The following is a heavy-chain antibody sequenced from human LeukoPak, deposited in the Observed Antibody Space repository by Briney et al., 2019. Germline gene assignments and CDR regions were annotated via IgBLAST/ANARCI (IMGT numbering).Heavy chain of an antibody. CDR2: ISGSSGYI. J-gene: IGHJ4*02. D-gene: IGHD2-15*01. CDR1: GFTFSSYS. V-gene: IGHV3-21*04. Sequence: GGSLRLSCAASGFTFSSYSMNWVRQAPGKGLEWVSSISGSSGYIYYAHSVKGRFTISRDNSKNTLYLQMNSLRAEDTAVYYCARILTVAPAFDYWGQGTLVTVSS. CDR3: ARILTVAPAFDY.